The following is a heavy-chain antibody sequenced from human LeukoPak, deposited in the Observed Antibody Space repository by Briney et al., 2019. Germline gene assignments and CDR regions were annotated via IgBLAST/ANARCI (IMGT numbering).Heavy chain of an antibody. Sequence: GGSLRLSCVASGFTFTDYAMSWVRQTPGKGLEWVSAASGNGGGTYYADSVKGRFTISRDNSRDSLYLQMNSLRAEDMAVYYCATAKRHCSGGRCYFTYFDSWGRGTLVTVSS. CDR2: ASGNGGGT. CDR3: ATAKRHCSGGRCYFTYFDS. J-gene: IGHJ4*02. D-gene: IGHD2-15*01. V-gene: IGHV3-23*01. CDR1: GFTFTDYA.